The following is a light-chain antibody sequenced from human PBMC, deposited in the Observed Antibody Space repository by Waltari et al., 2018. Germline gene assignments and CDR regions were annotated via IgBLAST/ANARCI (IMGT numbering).Light chain of an antibody. V-gene: IGLV2-14*03. CDR2: DVS. J-gene: IGLJ2*01. CDR1: SSDIGHYNY. Sequence: HSALTQPASVSGSPGQSITISCTGRSSDIGHYNYVSWYQQHPANAPKLMIFDVSNRPSGVSNRFSGSKSGNTASLTISGLQAEDEADYYCSSYISSDTLELFGGGTSLTVL. CDR3: SSYISSDTLEL.